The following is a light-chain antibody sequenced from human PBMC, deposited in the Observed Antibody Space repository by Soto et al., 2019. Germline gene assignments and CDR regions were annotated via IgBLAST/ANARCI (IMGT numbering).Light chain of an antibody. CDR2: SNN. Sequence: QSVLTQPPSASGTPGQWVTISCSGSSTNIGSNTVNWYQQLPGTAPKLLIYSNNQRPSAVPDRFSGSKSGTSASLAISGLQSEDEADYYCAAWDDSLNGVVFGGGTKLTVL. V-gene: IGLV1-44*01. J-gene: IGLJ2*01. CDR3: AAWDDSLNGVV. CDR1: STNIGSNT.